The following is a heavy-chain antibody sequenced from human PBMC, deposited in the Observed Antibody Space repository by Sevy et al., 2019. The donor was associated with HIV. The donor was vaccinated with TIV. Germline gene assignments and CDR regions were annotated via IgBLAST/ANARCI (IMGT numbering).Heavy chain of an antibody. Sequence: SETLSLTCSVSGGSISSNFWTWIRQPPGKGLEWIGHIYYTGSANYNPSLKSRVTISIDKSKSQFSLNLSSVTAADTAVYYCARDDASNPRVLDYWGQGALVTVSS. CDR1: GGSISSNF. CDR2: IYYTGSA. CDR3: ARDDASNPRVLDY. J-gene: IGHJ4*02. D-gene: IGHD3-3*01. V-gene: IGHV4-59*13.